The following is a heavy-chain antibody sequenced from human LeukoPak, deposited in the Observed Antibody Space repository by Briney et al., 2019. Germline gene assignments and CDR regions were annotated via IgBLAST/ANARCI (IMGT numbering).Heavy chain of an antibody. V-gene: IGHV1-69*13. J-gene: IGHJ4*02. CDR1: GGTFSSYA. CDR3: ASYQQWLVKGTFDY. CDR2: IIPIFGTA. D-gene: IGHD6-19*01. Sequence: SVKVSCKASGGTFSSYAISWVRQAPGQGLECMGGIIPIFGTASYAQKFQGRVTITADESTSTAYMELSSLRSEDTAVYYCASYQQWLVKGTFDYWGQGTLVTVSS.